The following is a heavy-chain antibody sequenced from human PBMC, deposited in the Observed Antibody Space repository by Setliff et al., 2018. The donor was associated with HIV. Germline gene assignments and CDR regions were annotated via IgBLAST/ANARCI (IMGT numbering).Heavy chain of an antibody. J-gene: IGHJ6*02. V-gene: IGHV4-30-2*01. CDR1: GGSMRSSGYS. CDR3: ARRGDFFYYAMDV. Sequence: PSETLSLTCTVSGGSMRSSGYSWTWIRQAPGKGLEWVGYIYYNGNAYYNPSPKSRVTISVDRSKNQFSLKLSSVTAADTAVYYCARRGDFFYYAMDVWGQGTTVTVSS. CDR2: IYYNGNA.